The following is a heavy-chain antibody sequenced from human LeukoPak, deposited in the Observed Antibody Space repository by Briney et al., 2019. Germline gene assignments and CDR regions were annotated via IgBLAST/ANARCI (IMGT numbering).Heavy chain of an antibody. CDR1: GGSFSGYY. CDR2: INHSGST. J-gene: IGHJ4*02. Sequence: SETLSLTCAVYGGSFSGYYWSWIRQPPGKGLEWIGEINHSGSTNYNPSLKSRVTISVDTSKNQFSLKLSSVTAADTAVYYCASAIARSYYGSGRYYSKHKAGYYFDYWGQGTLVTVSS. D-gene: IGHD3-10*01. CDR3: ASAIARSYYGSGRYYSKHKAGYYFDY. V-gene: IGHV4-34*01.